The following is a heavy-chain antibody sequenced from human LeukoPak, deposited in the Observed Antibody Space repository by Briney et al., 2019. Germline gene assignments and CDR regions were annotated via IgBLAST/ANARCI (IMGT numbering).Heavy chain of an antibody. V-gene: IGHV3-23*01. CDR1: GFTFSNHA. CDR2: ISGSGRTT. Sequence: PGGSLRLSCAASGFTFSNHAMSWVRQTPGKGLQGISVISGSGRTTEYADSVKGRFTISRDNSKNTLSLQMNSLRVEDTAIYYCVKNVVVKRYIDYWGQGTLVTVSS. CDR3: VKNVVVKRYIDY. D-gene: IGHD2-15*01. J-gene: IGHJ4*02.